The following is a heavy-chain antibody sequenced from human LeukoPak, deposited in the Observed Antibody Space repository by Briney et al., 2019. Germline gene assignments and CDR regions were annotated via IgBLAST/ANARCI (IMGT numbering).Heavy chain of an antibody. V-gene: IGHV4-61*01. J-gene: IGHJ6*04. CDR3: ARDMVRGEGMDYYYGMDV. CDR1: GGSVSSGRYY. CDR2: IYYSGST. D-gene: IGHD3-10*01. Sequence: SETLSLTCTVSGGSVSSGRYYWSWIRQPPGKGLEWTGYIYYSGSTNYNPSLKSRVTISVDTSKNQFSLKLSSVTAADTAVYYCARDMVRGEGMDYYYGMDVWGKGTTVTVSS.